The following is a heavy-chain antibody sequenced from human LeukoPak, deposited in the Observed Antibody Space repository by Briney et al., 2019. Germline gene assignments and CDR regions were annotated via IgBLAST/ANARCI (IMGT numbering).Heavy chain of an antibody. CDR3: ARRGLARTRPNWGPTLDY. CDR2: INHSGST. V-gene: IGHV4-34*01. Sequence: SETLSLTCAVYGGSFSGYYWSWIRQPPGKGLEWIGEINHSGSTNYNPSLKSRVTISVDTSKNQFSLKLSPVTAADTAVYYCARRGLARTRPNWGPTLDYWGQGTLVTVSS. D-gene: IGHD7-27*01. J-gene: IGHJ4*02. CDR1: GGSFSGYY.